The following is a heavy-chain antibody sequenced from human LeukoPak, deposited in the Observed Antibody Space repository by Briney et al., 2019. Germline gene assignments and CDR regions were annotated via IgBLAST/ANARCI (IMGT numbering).Heavy chain of an antibody. CDR1: GFTFSSYA. V-gene: IGHV3-23*01. D-gene: IGHD6-6*01. CDR3: AKGGIMQSSSPGLQYFDL. Sequence: GGSLRLSCAASGFTFSSYAMSWVRQAPGKGLEWVSVIGDSGGSTYYADSVKGRFTISRDNSKNTLYLQMNSLRAEDTAVYYCAKGGIMQSSSPGLQYFDLWGGRTMVSVSS. CDR2: IGDSGGST. J-gene: IGHJ2*01.